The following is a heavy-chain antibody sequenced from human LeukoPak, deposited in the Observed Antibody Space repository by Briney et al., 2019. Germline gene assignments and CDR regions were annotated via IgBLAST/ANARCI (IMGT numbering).Heavy chain of an antibody. Sequence: PSETLSLTCAVYGGSFSGYYWSWIRQPPGKGLEWIGEINHSGSTNYNPSLKSRVTISVDTSKNQFSLKLSSVTAADTAVYYCARRRTLRLPFDYWGQGTLVTVSS. CDR3: ARRRTLRLPFDY. J-gene: IGHJ4*02. CDR1: GGSFSGYY. V-gene: IGHV4-34*01. CDR2: INHSGST. D-gene: IGHD2-15*01.